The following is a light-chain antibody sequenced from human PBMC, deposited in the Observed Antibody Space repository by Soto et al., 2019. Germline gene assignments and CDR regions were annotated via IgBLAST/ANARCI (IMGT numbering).Light chain of an antibody. CDR3: QQYGNSFVG. V-gene: IGKV3-20*01. CDR2: GAS. CDR1: QSVSSTY. J-gene: IGKJ1*01. Sequence: EIVLTQSPGTLSLSPGERATLCCRSSQSVSSTYLAWYQHRPGQAPRLLIYGASSRATGIPDRFSGSGSGTDFTLIISRLEPEDFAVYYCQQYGNSFVGFGQGTKVDNK.